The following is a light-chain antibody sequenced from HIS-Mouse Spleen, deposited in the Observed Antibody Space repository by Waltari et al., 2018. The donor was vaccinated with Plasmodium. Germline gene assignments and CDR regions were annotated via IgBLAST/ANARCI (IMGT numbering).Light chain of an antibody. CDR3: QQYDNLPYT. J-gene: IGKJ2*01. V-gene: IGKV1-33*01. Sequence: DIQMTQSPSSLSASVVYRVTITCQASQDISKYLNWDQQKPGKAPKLLIYDASNVETGVPSRFSGSGSGTDFTFTISSLQPEDIATYYCQQYDNLPYTFGQGTKLEIK. CDR1: QDISKY. CDR2: DAS.